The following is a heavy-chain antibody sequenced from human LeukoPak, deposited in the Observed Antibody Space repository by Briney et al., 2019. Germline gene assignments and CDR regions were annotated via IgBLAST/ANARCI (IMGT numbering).Heavy chain of an antibody. V-gene: IGHV5-51*01. CDR2: IYPGDSDT. D-gene: IGHD6-19*01. Sequence: GESLKISCKGSGCSFTTYWIGWVRQMSGKGLEWMGIIYPGDSDTRYSPSFQGQVTISADKSISTAYLQWSSLKASDSAMYYCARSASGWGFDDWGREPWSPSPQ. CDR1: GCSFTTYW. J-gene: IGHJ4*02. CDR3: ARSASGWGFDD.